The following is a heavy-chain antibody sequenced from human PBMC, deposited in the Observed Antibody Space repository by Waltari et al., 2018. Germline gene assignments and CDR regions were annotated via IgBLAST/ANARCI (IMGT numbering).Heavy chain of an antibody. J-gene: IGHJ4*02. Sequence: QAQLVQSGAEVRKPGASVKVSCKTSGYSFTRYYMYWVRKAPGQGLEWMGQINPSGDGASYAQKFQGRFSMTKDTSTSTLYMELTSLRSEDTAVYYCARDSGTYGPDYWGQGSLVTVSS. D-gene: IGHD1-26*01. V-gene: IGHV1-46*01. CDR2: INPSGDGA. CDR1: GYSFTRYY. CDR3: ARDSGTYGPDY.